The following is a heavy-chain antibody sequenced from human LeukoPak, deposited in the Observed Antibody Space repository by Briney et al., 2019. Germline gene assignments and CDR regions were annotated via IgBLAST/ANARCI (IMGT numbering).Heavy chain of an antibody. D-gene: IGHD4-11*01. CDR3: AYHTVPGEQFDY. J-gene: IGHJ4*02. CDR1: GFTFSSYA. Sequence: GGSLRLSCAASGFTFSSYAMSWVRQAPGKGLEWVSAVSGSGINTYYADSVKGRFTISRDNSKSTLYLQMNSLRAEDTAVYYCAYHTVPGEQFDYWGQGTPVTVSP. V-gene: IGHV3-23*01. CDR2: VSGSGINT.